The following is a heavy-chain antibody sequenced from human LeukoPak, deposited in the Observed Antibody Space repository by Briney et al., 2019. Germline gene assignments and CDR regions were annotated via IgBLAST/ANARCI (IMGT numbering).Heavy chain of an antibody. CDR3: VRGNDYGGPHY. Sequence: PGGSLRLSCAASGFTFNDYLMSWVRQAPGKGLVWVSRIDRDGSRINYADSVKGRFTVSRDNGKNTLFLQMNSLRAEDAAVYYCVRGNDYGGPHYWGQGTLVTVSS. CDR2: IDRDGSRI. J-gene: IGHJ4*02. CDR1: GFTFNDYL. V-gene: IGHV3-74*01. D-gene: IGHD4-23*01.